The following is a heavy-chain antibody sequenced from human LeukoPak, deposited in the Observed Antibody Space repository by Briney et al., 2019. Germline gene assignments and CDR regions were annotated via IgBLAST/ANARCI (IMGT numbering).Heavy chain of an antibody. CDR2: ISAYKGNT. V-gene: IGHV1-18*01. CDR3: ARDPSLGLYTGGMEAFDI. CDR1: GNTFTSYG. J-gene: IGHJ3*02. D-gene: IGHD3-16*01. Sequence: ASVKASCKASGNTFTSYGISWVRQAPGQGLEWMGWISAYKGNTNYARKFQGRVTMTTDTSTSTAYMELRSLRSDDTAVYYCARDPSLGLYTGGMEAFDIWGQGTMVTVSS.